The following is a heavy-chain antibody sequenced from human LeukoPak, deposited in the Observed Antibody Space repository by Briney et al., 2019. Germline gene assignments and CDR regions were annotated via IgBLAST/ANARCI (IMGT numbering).Heavy chain of an antibody. D-gene: IGHD3-22*01. CDR3: AKDHSYYYDSSGYWDY. Sequence: GGSLRLSCAASGFTFSSYAMRWVRQAPGKGLEWVSAISGSGGSTYYADSVKGRFTISRDNSKNTLYLQMNSLRAEDTAVYYCAKDHSYYYDSSGYWDYWGQGTLVTVSS. CDR2: ISGSGGST. J-gene: IGHJ4*02. V-gene: IGHV3-23*01. CDR1: GFTFSSYA.